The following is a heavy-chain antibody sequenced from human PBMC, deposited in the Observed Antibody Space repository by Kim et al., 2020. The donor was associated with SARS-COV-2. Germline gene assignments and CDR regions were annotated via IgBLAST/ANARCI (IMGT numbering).Heavy chain of an antibody. V-gene: IGHV3-48*03. J-gene: IGHJ4*02. D-gene: IGHD6-13*01. Sequence: SSADAVKGRFTISRDNAKNSLYLQMTSLRAEDTAVYYCARDRVAAGAFDYWGQGTLVTVSS. CDR3: ARDRVAAGAFDY.